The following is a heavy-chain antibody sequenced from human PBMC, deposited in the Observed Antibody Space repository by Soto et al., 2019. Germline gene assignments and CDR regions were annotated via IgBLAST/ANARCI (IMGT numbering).Heavy chain of an antibody. Sequence: SLKISCKGSGYTFTNYWIGWVRQMPGKGLEWMGIIYPGDSDTKYNPSFQGQVTISADKSITTTYLQWSSLKASDTAIYYCAASIFYYGMDVWGQGTTVTVSS. CDR1: GYTFTNYW. CDR2: IYPGDSDT. CDR3: AASIFYYGMDV. J-gene: IGHJ6*02. V-gene: IGHV5-51*01.